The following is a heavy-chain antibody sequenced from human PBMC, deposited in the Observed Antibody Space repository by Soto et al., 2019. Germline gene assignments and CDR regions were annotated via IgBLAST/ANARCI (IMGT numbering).Heavy chain of an antibody. J-gene: IGHJ4*02. Sequence: SETLSLTCAVYGESFNGYYWNWIRQPPGKGLEWIGEINHKENTRYNPSLRSRLSISVDTSKNQFSLNLNSLTAADTAVYFCARGWYYSDSSGYYYTTTLDYWGQGTLVTVPQ. CDR2: INHKENT. CDR1: GESFNGYY. D-gene: IGHD3-22*01. V-gene: IGHV4-34*01. CDR3: ARGWYYSDSSGYYYTTTLDY.